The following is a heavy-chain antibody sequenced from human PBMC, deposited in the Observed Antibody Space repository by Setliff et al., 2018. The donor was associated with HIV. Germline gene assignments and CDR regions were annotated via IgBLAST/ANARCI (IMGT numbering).Heavy chain of an antibody. CDR2: ISTYNGNT. CDR3: ARVVPATISDYYYYMDV. J-gene: IGHJ6*03. D-gene: IGHD5-12*01. V-gene: IGHV1-18*01. CDR1: GYTFTSYG. Sequence: GASVKVSCKASGYTFTSYGISWVRQAPGQGLEWMGWISTYNGNTNYAQKLQGRVTMTTDTSTSTAYMELRSLRSDDTAVYYCARVVPATISDYYYYMDVWGKGTTVTVSS.